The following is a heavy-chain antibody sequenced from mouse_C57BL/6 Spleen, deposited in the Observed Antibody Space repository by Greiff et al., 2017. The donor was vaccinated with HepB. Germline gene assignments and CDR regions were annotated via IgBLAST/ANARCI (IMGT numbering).Heavy chain of an antibody. D-gene: IGHD2-2*01. J-gene: IGHJ3*01. CDR2: IRSKSNNYAT. CDR1: GFSFNTYA. V-gene: IGHV10-1*01. CDR3: GRPLGYGYDEWLAY. Sequence: EVQLVESGGGLVQPKGSLKLSCAASGFSFNTYAMNWVRQAPGKGLEWVARIRSKSNNYATYYADSVKDRFTISRDDSESMLYLQMNNLKTEDTAMYYCGRPLGYGYDEWLAYWGQGTLVTVSA.